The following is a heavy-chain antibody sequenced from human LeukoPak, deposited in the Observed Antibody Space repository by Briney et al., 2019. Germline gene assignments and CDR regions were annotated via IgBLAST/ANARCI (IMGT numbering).Heavy chain of an antibody. D-gene: IGHD5-12*01. CDR2: INPNSGGT. Sequence: ASVKASCKASGYTFSGYYMHWVRQAPGQGLEWMGRINPNSGGTNYAQKFQGRVTMTRDTSISTAYMELSRLRSDDTAVYYCARESWGYSGYDTIFDYWGQGTLVTVSS. V-gene: IGHV1-2*06. J-gene: IGHJ4*02. CDR3: ARESWGYSGYDTIFDY. CDR1: GYTFSGYY.